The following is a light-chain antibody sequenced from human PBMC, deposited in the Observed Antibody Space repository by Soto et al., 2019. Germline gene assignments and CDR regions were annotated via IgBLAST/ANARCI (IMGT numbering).Light chain of an antibody. CDR2: KVS. CDR3: MQGIHWPIT. CDR1: QNIYYNVA. V-gene: IGKV2-30*01. Sequence: VMTQSPATLSVSPGESATLSCRASQNIYYNVAWFQQRPGRSPRRLIYKVSNRDSGVPARFSGSGSGTDFALKISRVEAEDVGVYYCMQGIHWPITFGQGTRLEIK. J-gene: IGKJ5*01.